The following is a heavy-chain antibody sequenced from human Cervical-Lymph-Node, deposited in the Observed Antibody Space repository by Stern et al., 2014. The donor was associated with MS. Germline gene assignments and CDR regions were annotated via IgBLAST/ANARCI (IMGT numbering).Heavy chain of an antibody. CDR1: GGSISNYF. CDR3: ARVTHCTNNRCYSAFDY. J-gene: IGHJ4*02. CDR2: IFYSGST. V-gene: IGHV4-59*01. D-gene: IGHD2-8*01. Sequence: QLQLQESGPGLVKPSETLSLTCTVSGGSISNYFWSWIRQSPGKRLEWIGNIFYSGSTDYNPSLKSRVTIAVDTSENQFSLKLSSVTAADTAVYYCARVTHCTNNRCYSAFDYWGQGTLVTVST.